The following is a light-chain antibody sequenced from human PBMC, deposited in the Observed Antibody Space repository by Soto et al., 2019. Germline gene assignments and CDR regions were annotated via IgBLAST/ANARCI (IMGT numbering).Light chain of an antibody. Sequence: ETVMTQSPATLSVSPGERATLSCRASQSVSVNLAWFQQKPGQAPRLLIYGASTRANGIPARFSGSGSGTEFTLTISSLQSEDYAVYYCQQYNSWRWTFGQGTKVDIK. V-gene: IGKV3-15*01. J-gene: IGKJ1*01. CDR1: QSVSVN. CDR2: GAS. CDR3: QQYNSWRWT.